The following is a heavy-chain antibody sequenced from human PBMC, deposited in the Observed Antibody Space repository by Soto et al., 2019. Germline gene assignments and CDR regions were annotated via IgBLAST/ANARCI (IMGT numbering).Heavy chain of an antibody. V-gene: IGHV1-18*01. J-gene: IGHJ4*02. CDR1: GYTFSSSG. CDR3: ARDGMIPIDY. D-gene: IGHD3-16*01. Sequence: ASVKVSCKASGYTFSSSGISLVRQATGQGLEWMGWISAYNGNTNYAQKLQGRVTMTTDTSTSTAYMELRSLRSDDTAVYYCARDGMIPIDYWGQGTLVTVSS. CDR2: ISAYNGNT.